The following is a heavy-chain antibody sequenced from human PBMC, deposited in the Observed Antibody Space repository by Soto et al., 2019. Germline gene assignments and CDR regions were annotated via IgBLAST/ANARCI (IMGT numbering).Heavy chain of an antibody. Sequence: GGSLRLSCAASGFTFSGSAMHWVRQASGKGLEWVGRIRSKANSYATAYAASVKGRFTISRDNSRNTVHLQIDSLRAEDTAIYYCAKELEIVLMVHAASDSWGQGIPVTVSS. V-gene: IGHV3-73*01. CDR1: GFTFSGSA. D-gene: IGHD2-8*01. J-gene: IGHJ4*02. CDR3: AKELEIVLMVHAASDS. CDR2: IRSKANSYAT.